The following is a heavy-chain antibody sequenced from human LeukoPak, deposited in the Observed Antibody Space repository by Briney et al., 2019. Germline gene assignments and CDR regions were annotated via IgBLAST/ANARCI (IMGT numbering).Heavy chain of an antibody. CDR2: IYYSGST. CDR3: ARSRPTYYYDSSGTNFDY. CDR1: GGSISSFD. D-gene: IGHD3-22*01. V-gene: IGHV4-59*08. Sequence: KPSETPSPTCTVSGGSISSFDWSWVRQPPGEGLEGIGYIYYSGSTNYNPSLKSRVTISVDTSKNQFSLKLSSVTAADTAVYYCARSRPTYYYDSSGTNFDYWGQGTLVTVSS. J-gene: IGHJ4*02.